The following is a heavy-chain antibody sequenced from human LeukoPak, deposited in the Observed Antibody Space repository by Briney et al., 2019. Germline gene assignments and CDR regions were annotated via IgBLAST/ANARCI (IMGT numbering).Heavy chain of an antibody. Sequence: ASVKVSCKASGYTFTSYGISWVRQAPGQGLEWMGWISAYNGKTNYAQKLQGRVTMTTDTSTSTAYMELRRLRSDDTAVYYCARDLSDYYDSSGLIDDYWGQGTLVTVSS. D-gene: IGHD3-22*01. CDR2: ISAYNGKT. CDR3: ARDLSDYYDSSGLIDDY. CDR1: GYTFTSYG. J-gene: IGHJ4*02. V-gene: IGHV1-18*01.